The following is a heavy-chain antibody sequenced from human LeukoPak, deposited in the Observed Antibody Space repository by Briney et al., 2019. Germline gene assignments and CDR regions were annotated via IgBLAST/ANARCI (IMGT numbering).Heavy chain of an antibody. D-gene: IGHD6-19*01. V-gene: IGHV3-23*01. CDR2: ITHTGTRT. CDR3: ASSRRGYDTGWNYFDY. Sequence: PGGSLRLSCVASGFTLSNYDMIWVRQAPGRGLEWVATITHTGTRTYHADSVKGRFTISRDNSRGTLFLQMSSLRADDTAVYYCASSRRGYDTGWNYFDYWGQGTLVTVSS. J-gene: IGHJ4*02. CDR1: GFTLSNYD.